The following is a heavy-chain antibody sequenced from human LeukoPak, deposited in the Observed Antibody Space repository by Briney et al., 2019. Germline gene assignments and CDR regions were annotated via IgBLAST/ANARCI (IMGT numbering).Heavy chain of an antibody. Sequence: GGSLRLSCTASGFTFSNYGMHWVRQAPGKGLEWVAFIRYDGRNTYYADSVKGRFTISRDISKNTLYLQMNSLRAEDTAVYYCAQTNCSSTSCYVWQQLAWFDYWGQGTLVTVSS. J-gene: IGHJ4*02. CDR1: GFTFSNYG. V-gene: IGHV3-30*02. CDR3: AQTNCSSTSCYVWQQLAWFDY. D-gene: IGHD2-2*01. CDR2: IRYDGRNT.